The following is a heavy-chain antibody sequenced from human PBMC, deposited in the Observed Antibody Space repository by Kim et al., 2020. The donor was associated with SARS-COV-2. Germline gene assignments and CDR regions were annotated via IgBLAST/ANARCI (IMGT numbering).Heavy chain of an antibody. D-gene: IGHD6-19*01. CDR1: GNYMSSDNYY. CDR2: IYYSGGT. CDR3: TRTRSVAFFDY. V-gene: IGHV4-61*01. Sequence: SETLSLTCTVSGNYMSSDNYYWTWIRQPPGKGLEWIGDIYYSGGTKYNPSFKSRVTLSSDKSKKQFSLNLSSVTAADTAVYYCTRTRSVAFFDYWGQGALVNVSS. J-gene: IGHJ4*02.